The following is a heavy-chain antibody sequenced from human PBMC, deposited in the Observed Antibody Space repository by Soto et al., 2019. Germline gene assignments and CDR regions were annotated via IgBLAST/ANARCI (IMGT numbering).Heavy chain of an antibody. CDR3: VKDSDILTGYSPRFDY. J-gene: IGHJ4*02. CDR2: ISSNGGST. D-gene: IGHD3-9*01. Sequence: GGSLRLSCSASGFTFSSYAMHWVRQAPGKGLEYVSAISSNGGSTYYADSVKGRFTTSRDNSKNTLYLQMSSLRAEDTAVYYCVKDSDILTGYSPRFDYWGQGTLVTVSS. V-gene: IGHV3-64D*06. CDR1: GFTFSSYA.